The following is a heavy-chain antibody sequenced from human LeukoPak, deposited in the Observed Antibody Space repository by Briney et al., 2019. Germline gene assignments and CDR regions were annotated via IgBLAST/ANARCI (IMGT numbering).Heavy chain of an antibody. J-gene: IGHJ6*02. CDR2: ISYDGTKK. Sequence: GRSLRLSCAASGFTFSSYAMPWVRQAPGKGLEWVSVISYDGTKKYYADSVKGRFTISRDNSKNTLYLQMDTLRAEDMAVYYCARPPHSSSDYYHYGMDIWGQGTTVTVSS. V-gene: IGHV3-30-3*01. CDR3: ARPPHSSSDYYHYGMDI. CDR1: GFTFSSYA. D-gene: IGHD6-13*01.